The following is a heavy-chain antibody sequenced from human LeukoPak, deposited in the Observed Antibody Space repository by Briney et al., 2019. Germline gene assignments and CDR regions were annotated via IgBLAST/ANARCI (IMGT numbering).Heavy chain of an antibody. Sequence: PGGSLRLSCAASGFALSNQAMGWVHQASGKGLEWVSVISDSGDITYYADSVKGRLTISRDNSKNTLFLQMNSLRAEDTAVYYCAKDARRTSGWYFFDYWGQGTLVTVSS. CDR2: ISDSGDIT. CDR1: GFALSNQA. V-gene: IGHV3-23*01. D-gene: IGHD6-19*01. CDR3: AKDARRTSGWYFFDY. J-gene: IGHJ4*02.